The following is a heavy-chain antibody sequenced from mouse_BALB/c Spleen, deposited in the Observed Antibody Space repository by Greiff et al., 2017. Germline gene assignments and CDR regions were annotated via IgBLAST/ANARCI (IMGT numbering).Heavy chain of an antibody. CDR3: ARERYYGSSFAMDY. D-gene: IGHD1-1*01. Sequence: EVKLMESGGGLVQPGGSRKLSCAASGFTFSDYGMAWVRQAPGKGPEWVAFISNLAYSIYYADTVTGRFTISRENAKNTLYLEMSSLRSEDTAMYYCARERYYGSSFAMDYWGQGTSVTVSS. CDR1: GFTFSDYG. CDR2: ISNLAYSI. J-gene: IGHJ4*01. V-gene: IGHV5-15*02.